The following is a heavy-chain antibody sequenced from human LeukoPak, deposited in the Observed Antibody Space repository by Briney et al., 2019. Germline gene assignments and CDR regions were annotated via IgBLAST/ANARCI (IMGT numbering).Heavy chain of an antibody. CDR3: ARDGYSGYDYPGHYYYYYMDV. J-gene: IGHJ6*03. Sequence: PSETLSLTCTVSGGSISSGGYYWSWIRQHPGKGLEWIGYIYYSGSTYYNPSLKSRVTISVDTSKNQFSLKLSSVTAADTAVYYCARDGYSGYDYPGHYYYYYMDVWGKGTTVTVSS. D-gene: IGHD5-12*01. CDR2: IYYSGST. CDR1: GGSISSGGYY. V-gene: IGHV4-31*03.